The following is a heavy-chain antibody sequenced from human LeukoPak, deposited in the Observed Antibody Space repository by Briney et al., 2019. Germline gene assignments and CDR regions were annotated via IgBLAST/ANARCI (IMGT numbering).Heavy chain of an antibody. CDR2: IYHSGST. CDR3: ARDRPVITSGYGDY. CDR1: GGSISSYY. V-gene: IGHV4-38-2*02. D-gene: IGHD3-16*01. J-gene: IGHJ4*02. Sequence: SETLSLTCTVSGGSISSYYWSWIRQPPGKGLEWIGSIYHSGSTYYNPSLKSRVTISVDTSKNQFSLKLSSVTAADTAMYYCARDRPVITSGYGDYWGQGTLVTVSS.